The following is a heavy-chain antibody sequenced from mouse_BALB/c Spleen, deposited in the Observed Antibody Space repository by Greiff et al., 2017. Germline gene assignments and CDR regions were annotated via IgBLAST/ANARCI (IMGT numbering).Heavy chain of an antibody. Sequence: EVQLQQSGPELVKPGASVKISCKASGYTFTDYNMHWVKQSHGKSLEWIGYIYPYNGGTGYNQKFKSKATLTVDNSSSTAYMELRSLTSEDSAVYYCARGSDGNYVVDYWGQGTTLTVSS. CDR1: GYTFTDYN. D-gene: IGHD2-1*01. V-gene: IGHV1S29*02. CDR3: ARGSDGNYVVDY. J-gene: IGHJ2*01. CDR2: IYPYNGGT.